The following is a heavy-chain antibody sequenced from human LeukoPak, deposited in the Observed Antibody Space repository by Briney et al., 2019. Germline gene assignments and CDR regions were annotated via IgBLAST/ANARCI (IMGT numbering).Heavy chain of an antibody. CDR2: IYSGGGT. J-gene: IGHJ4*02. D-gene: IGHD3-22*01. CDR3: ARDSSGPLY. Sequence: GGSLRLSCAASGFTVSNNYMSWVRQAPGKGLEWVSVIYSGGGTYYADSVKGRVTICRDNSKNTRYLRINCLRAEDTAVYYCARDSSGPLYWGQGTLVTVSS. CDR1: GFTVSNNY. V-gene: IGHV3-66*01.